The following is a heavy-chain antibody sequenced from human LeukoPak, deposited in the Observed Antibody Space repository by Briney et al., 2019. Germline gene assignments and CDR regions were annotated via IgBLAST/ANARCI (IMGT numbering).Heavy chain of an antibody. CDR3: AKEGYYYDSSGYPTPFDY. V-gene: IGHV3-23*01. CDR2: ISGSGGST. CDR1: GFTFSSYS. J-gene: IGHJ4*02. Sequence: GGSLRLSCAASGFTFSSYSMTWVRQAPGKGLEWVSAISGSGGSTYYADSVKGRFTISRDNSKNTLYLQMNSLRAEDTAVYYCAKEGYYYDSSGYPTPFDYWGQGTLVTVSS. D-gene: IGHD3-22*01.